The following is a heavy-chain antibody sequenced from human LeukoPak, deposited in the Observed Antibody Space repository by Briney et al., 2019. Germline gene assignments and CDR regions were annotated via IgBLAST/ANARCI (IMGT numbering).Heavy chain of an antibody. J-gene: IGHJ4*02. Sequence: PGGSLRLSCASSGFSFSSYEMNWVRQAPGKGLEWVSYISRTGSTTYYADSVWGRFTISRDNSKNSLYLQMNSLRAEDTAVYYCARDKDYSGSGSYLVYWGQGTLVTVSS. CDR2: ISRTGSTT. D-gene: IGHD3-10*01. CDR3: ARDKDYSGSGSYLVY. V-gene: IGHV3-48*03. CDR1: GFSFSSYE.